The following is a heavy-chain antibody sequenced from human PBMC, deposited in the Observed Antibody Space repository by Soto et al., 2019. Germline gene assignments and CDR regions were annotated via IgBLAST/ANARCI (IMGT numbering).Heavy chain of an antibody. J-gene: IGHJ4*02. V-gene: IGHV3-30-3*02. CDR2: ISSDGSNK. CDR1: GFTFNNYA. Sequence: GSLRLSCAASGFTFNNYAMHWVRQAPGKGLEWVAVISSDGSNKYYADSVKGRFAISRDNSKNTVYLQVNSLRAEDTALYYCAKRYYSGSSREGSFDYWGQGSLVTVSS. D-gene: IGHD1-26*01. CDR3: AKRYYSGSSREGSFDY.